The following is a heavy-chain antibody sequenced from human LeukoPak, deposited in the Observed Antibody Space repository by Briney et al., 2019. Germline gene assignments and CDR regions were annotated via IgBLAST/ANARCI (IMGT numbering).Heavy chain of an antibody. CDR1: GFTFSSYS. V-gene: IGHV3-21*01. D-gene: IGHD2-15*01. CDR3: ARSPERIGVPDYYYGMDV. CDR2: ISSSSSYI. Sequence: GGSLRLSCAASGFTFSSYSMNWVRQAPGKGLEWVSSISSSSSYIYYADSVKGRFTISRDNAKNPLYLQMNSLRAEDTAVYYCARSPERIGVPDYYYGMDVWGQGTTVTVSS. J-gene: IGHJ6*02.